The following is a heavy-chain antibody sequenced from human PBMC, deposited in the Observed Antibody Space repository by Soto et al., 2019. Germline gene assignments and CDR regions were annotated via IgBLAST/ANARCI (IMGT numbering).Heavy chain of an antibody. CDR2: ISAYNGNT. V-gene: IGHV1-18*04. D-gene: IGHD1-26*01. CDR3: ASGIVGATLLWVYGMDV. CDR1: GYTFTSYG. Sequence: GASVKVSFKASGYTFTSYGISWVRQAPGQGLEWMGWISAYNGNTNYAQKLQGRVTMTTDTSTSTAYMELRSLRSDDTAVYYCASGIVGATLLWVYGMDVWGQGTTVTVSS. J-gene: IGHJ6*02.